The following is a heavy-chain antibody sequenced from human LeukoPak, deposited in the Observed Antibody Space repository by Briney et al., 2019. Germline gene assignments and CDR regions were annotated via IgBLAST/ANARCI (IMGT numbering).Heavy chain of an antibody. CDR1: GYTFTNYY. CDR3: ARDNSVGDTAWWFDP. V-gene: IGHV1-46*01. J-gene: IGHJ5*02. CDR2: INPSGGST. Sequence: RASVKVSCKASGYTFTNYYMHWVRQAPGQGLEWMGMINPSGGSTSYAQKFQGRVTMTRDMSTSTDYMELISLRSEDTAVYYCARDNSVGDTAWWFDPWGQGTLVTVSS. D-gene: IGHD1-26*01.